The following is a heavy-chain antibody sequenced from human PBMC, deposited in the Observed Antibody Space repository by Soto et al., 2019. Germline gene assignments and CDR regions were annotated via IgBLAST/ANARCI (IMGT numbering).Heavy chain of an antibody. J-gene: IGHJ4*02. Sequence: PGGSLRLSCAASGFTFSSYWMSWVRQAPGKGLEWVANIKQDGSEKYYVDSVKGRFTISRDNAKNSLYLQMNSLRAEDTAVYYCAKGQWLVSMGYFDYWGQGTLVTVSS. CDR1: GFTFSSYW. CDR2: IKQDGSEK. V-gene: IGHV3-7*05. CDR3: AKGQWLVSMGYFDY. D-gene: IGHD6-19*01.